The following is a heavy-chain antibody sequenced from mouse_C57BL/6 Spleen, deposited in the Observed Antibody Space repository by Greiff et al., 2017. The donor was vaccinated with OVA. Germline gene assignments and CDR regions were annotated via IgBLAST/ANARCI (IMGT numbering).Heavy chain of an antibody. Sequence: ESGPGLVKPSQSLSLTCSVTGYSITSGYYWNWIRQFPGNKLEWMGYISYDGSNNYNPSLKNRISITRDTSKNQFFLKLNSVTTEDTATYYCARDGDYDYDRFAYWGQGTLVTVSA. CDR3: ARDGDYDYDRFAY. V-gene: IGHV3-6*01. CDR2: ISYDGSN. J-gene: IGHJ3*01. CDR1: GYSITSGYY. D-gene: IGHD2-4*01.